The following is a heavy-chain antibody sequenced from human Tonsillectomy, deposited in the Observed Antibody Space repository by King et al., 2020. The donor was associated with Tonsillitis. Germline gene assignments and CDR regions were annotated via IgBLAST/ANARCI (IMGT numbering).Heavy chain of an antibody. Sequence: VQLVESGGGVVQPGRSLRLSCAASGFTFSSYAMHWVRQAPGKGLEWVAVISYDGSNKYYADSMKGRFTISRDKSKNTLYLQMNSLRAEDTAVYYCARVSGSYLAYYFDSCGQGTLVTVSS. V-gene: IGHV3-30*04. J-gene: IGHJ4*02. D-gene: IGHD3-10*01. CDR1: GFTFSSYA. CDR2: ISYDGSNK. CDR3: ARVSGSYLAYYFDS.